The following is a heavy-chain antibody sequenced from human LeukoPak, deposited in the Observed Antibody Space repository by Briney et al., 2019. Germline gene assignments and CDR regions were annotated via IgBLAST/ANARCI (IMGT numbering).Heavy chain of an antibody. V-gene: IGHV1-69*13. CDR2: IIPIFGTA. CDR1: GGTFSNYT. Sequence: ASVKVSCKASGGTFSNYTISWVRQAPGQGLEWMGEIIPIFGTANYAQKFQGRVTITADESTSTAYMEPSSLRSEDTAVYYCARGAPDIYYYSYMDVWGKGTTVTISS. J-gene: IGHJ6*03. CDR3: ARGAPDIYYYSYMDV.